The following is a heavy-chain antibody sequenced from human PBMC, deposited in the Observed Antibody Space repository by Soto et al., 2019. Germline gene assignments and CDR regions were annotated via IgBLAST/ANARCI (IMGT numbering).Heavy chain of an antibody. CDR2: IYDSGST. CDR3: ARKLIY. Sequence: QVQLQESGPGLVKPSETLSLTCTVSGGSISSSYWSWIRQPPGKGLEWIGYIYDSGSTYYNSSLKSRVTMSVDTSKNQFSLKLSSVTAADTAVYYCARKLIYWGQGTPVTVSS. J-gene: IGHJ4*02. CDR1: GGSISSSY. D-gene: IGHD2-15*01. V-gene: IGHV4-59*08.